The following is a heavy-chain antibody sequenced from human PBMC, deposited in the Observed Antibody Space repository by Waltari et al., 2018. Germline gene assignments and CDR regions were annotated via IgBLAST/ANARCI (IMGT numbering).Heavy chain of an antibody. D-gene: IGHD3-9*01. J-gene: IGHJ4*02. CDR2: ISRCSSYI. CDR3: AREWGVMVGTAGYYFDY. CDR1: GFTFSSYT. Sequence: EVQLVGSGGGLVKPGGSLRLSCAASGFTFSSYTMNWVRQAPGKGLEWVSSISRCSSYIFYADSVKGRFTISRDNAKNSLYLQMNSLRVEDTAVYYCAREWGVMVGTAGYYFDYWGQGSLVTVSS. V-gene: IGHV3-21*01.